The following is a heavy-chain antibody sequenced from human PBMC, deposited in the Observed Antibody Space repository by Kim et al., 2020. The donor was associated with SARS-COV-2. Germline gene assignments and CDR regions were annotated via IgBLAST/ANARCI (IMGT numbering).Heavy chain of an antibody. Sequence: ASVKVSCKASGFIFSNYDFNWMRQAPGQGLEWMGWINAHNGDTNYAQKFQDRFTMTTDTSTSTGYMELRSLRSDDTAMYYCARDVGGGDYWGQGTLVTVSS. CDR1: GFIFSNYD. J-gene: IGHJ4*02. V-gene: IGHV1-18*01. CDR3: ARDVGGGDY. CDR2: INAHNGDT. D-gene: IGHD3-10*01.